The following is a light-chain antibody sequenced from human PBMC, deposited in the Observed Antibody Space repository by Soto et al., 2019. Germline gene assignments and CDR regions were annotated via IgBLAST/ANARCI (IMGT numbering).Light chain of an antibody. CDR3: QQRSNWPPYT. J-gene: IGKJ2*01. Sequence: DIVLTQSPSTLSLSPGERATISCRASQSVSTYLAWYQQKPGQAPRLLIYDASNMATGIPARFSGSRSGTELSIIISSLQPADFVVYYCQQRSNWPPYTFGQGTKLEIK. CDR2: DAS. V-gene: IGKV3-11*01. CDR1: QSVSTY.